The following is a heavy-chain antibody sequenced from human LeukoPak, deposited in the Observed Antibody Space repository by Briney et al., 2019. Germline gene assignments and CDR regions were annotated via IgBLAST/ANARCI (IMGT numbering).Heavy chain of an antibody. CDR2: IYYSGST. CDR1: GGSISSSSYY. CDR3: VRVKRWLHFGATYFDD. Sequence: PSETLSLTCTVSGGSISSSSYYWGWVRQPPGEGLEWIGCIYYSGSTYYNPSLKSRVTISVDTSNTQFSLKLSSVTDAEAAVYYSVRVKRWLHFGATYFDDWGQGTLVTVSS. V-gene: IGHV4-39*07. D-gene: IGHD5-24*01. J-gene: IGHJ4*02.